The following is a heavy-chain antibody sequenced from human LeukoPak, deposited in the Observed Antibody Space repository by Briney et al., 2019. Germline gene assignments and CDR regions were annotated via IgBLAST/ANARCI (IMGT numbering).Heavy chain of an antibody. D-gene: IGHD6-19*01. J-gene: IGHJ4*02. CDR1: GYTFTSYY. CDR2: INPSGGST. Sequence: ASVKVSCKASGYTFTSYYMHWVRQAPGQGLEWIGIINPSGGSTSYAQKFQGRVTMTRDTSTSTVYMEPSSLRSEDTAVYYCARVVSSGWYYFDYWGQGTLVTVSS. V-gene: IGHV1-46*01. CDR3: ARVVSSGWYYFDY.